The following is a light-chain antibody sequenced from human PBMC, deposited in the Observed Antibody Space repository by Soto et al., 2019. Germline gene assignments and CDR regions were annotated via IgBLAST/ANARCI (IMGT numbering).Light chain of an antibody. J-gene: IGKJ2*01. CDR1: QSVSSN. Sequence: EILMTQSPGTLSVSPGERATLSCRASQSVSSNLAWYQQKPGQAPRLLIYGASTRATGIPARFSGSGSGTEFTLTISSLQSEDWAVYYCQQYNTCPRVFGQGTELEIK. CDR3: QQYNTCPRV. V-gene: IGKV3-15*01. CDR2: GAS.